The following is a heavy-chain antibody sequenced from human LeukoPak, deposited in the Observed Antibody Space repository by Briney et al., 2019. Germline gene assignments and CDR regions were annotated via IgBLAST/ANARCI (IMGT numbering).Heavy chain of an antibody. CDR1: GFTFSSYA. CDR2: ISGSGGST. CDR3: ARHYDFWSGYYPR. D-gene: IGHD3-3*01. J-gene: IGHJ4*02. V-gene: IGHV3-23*01. Sequence: GGSLRLSCAASGFTFSSYAMSWVRQAPGKGLEWVSAISGSGGSTYYADSVKGRFTISRDNSKNTLYLQMNSLRAEDTAVYYCARHYDFWSGYYPRWGQGILVTVSS.